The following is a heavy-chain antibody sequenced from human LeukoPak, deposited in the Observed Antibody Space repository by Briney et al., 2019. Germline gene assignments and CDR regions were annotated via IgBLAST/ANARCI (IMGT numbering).Heavy chain of an antibody. D-gene: IGHD5-24*01. CDR3: ARAQDPTILSYFDY. J-gene: IGHJ4*02. V-gene: IGHV3-48*02. CDR2: INPSSTTI. Sequence: GGSLRLSCAASGFTFSSYAMSWVRQAPGKGLEWVSYINPSSTTIYYADSVKGRFTISRDNAKNSLYLQMNSLRDEDTAVYYCARAQDPTILSYFDYWGQGTLVTVSS. CDR1: GFTFSSYA.